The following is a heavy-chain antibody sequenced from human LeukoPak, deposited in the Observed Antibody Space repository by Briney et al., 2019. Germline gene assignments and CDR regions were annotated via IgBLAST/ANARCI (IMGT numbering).Heavy chain of an antibody. J-gene: IGHJ4*02. D-gene: IGHD1-1*01. CDR3: ARGYNWNDPADY. CDR2: IYSVGSA. CDR1: GFTVSSNY. Sequence: GGSLRLSCAASGFTVSSNYMSWVRQAPGKGLEWVSIIYSVGSAYYADSVKARFTISKDISKNTLYLQMNSLRPEDTAVYYCARGYNWNDPADYWGQGTLVTVSS. V-gene: IGHV3-66*01.